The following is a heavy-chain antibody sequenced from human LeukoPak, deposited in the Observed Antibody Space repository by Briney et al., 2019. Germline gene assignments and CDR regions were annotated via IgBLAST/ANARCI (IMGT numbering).Heavy chain of an antibody. D-gene: IGHD3-10*01. CDR1: GFTFTTYW. Sequence: GGSLRLSCAASGFTFTTYWMHWVRQAPGKGLVWVSHINSDGSITSYADSVKGRFTISRDNSKNTLYLQMNSLRAEDTAVYYCARGGEYYFDYWGQGTLVTVSS. CDR3: ARGGEYYFDY. J-gene: IGHJ4*02. CDR2: INSDGSIT. V-gene: IGHV3-74*01.